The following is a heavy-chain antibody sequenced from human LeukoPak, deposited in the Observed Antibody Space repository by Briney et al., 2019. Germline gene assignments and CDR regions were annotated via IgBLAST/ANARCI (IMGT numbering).Heavy chain of an antibody. J-gene: IGHJ6*02. CDR3: ARERPYGGNSRYYYYGMDV. CDR2: IYYSGST. V-gene: IGHV4-39*02. CDR1: GGSISSSSYY. D-gene: IGHD4-17*01. Sequence: SETLSLTCTVSGGSISSSSYYWGWIRQPPGKGLEWIGSIYYSGSTYYNPSLKSRVTISVDTSKNQFSLKLSSVTAADTAVYYCARERPYGGNSRYYYYGMDVWGQGTTVTVSS.